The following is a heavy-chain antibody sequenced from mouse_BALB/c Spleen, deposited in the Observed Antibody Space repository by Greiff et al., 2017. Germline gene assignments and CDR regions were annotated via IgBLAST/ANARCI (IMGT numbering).Heavy chain of an antibody. J-gene: IGHJ3*01. Sequence: VQLQQPGAELVRPGASVKLSCKASGYTFTSYWINWVKQRPGQGLEWIGNIYPSDSYTNYNQKFKDKATLTVDKSSSTAYMQLSSPTSEDSAVYYCTRYGYEAWFAYWGQGTLVTVSA. V-gene: IGHV1-69*02. D-gene: IGHD2-14*01. CDR2: IYPSDSYT. CDR1: GYTFTSYW. CDR3: TRYGYEAWFAY.